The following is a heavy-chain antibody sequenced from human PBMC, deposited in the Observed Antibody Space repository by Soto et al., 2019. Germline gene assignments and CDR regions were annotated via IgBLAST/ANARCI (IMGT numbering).Heavy chain of an antibody. CDR2: IYFSGST. J-gene: IGHJ4*01. D-gene: IGHD3-22*01. CDR1: GGSVSSGSYY. CDR3: ASLIYDSSAYYSHFVY. Sequence: QVQLQESGPGLVKPSETLSLTCTVSGGSVSSGSYYWSWIRQPPGKGLEWIGYIYFSGSTNYNPSLKSRITISVDTSKNHFSLKLSSVTAADTAVYYCASLIYDSSAYYSHFVYWCQGPQVTVSS. V-gene: IGHV4-61*01.